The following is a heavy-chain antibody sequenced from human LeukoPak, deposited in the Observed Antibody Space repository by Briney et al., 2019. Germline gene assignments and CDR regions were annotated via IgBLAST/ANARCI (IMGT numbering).Heavy chain of an antibody. Sequence: SETLSLTCTVSGGSISSSSYYWGWIRQPPGKGLEWIGSIYYSGSTYYNPSLKSRVTISVDTSKNQFSLKLSSVTAADTAVHYCARDKQWLDAFDIWGQGTMVTVSS. V-gene: IGHV4-39*07. CDR2: IYYSGST. J-gene: IGHJ3*02. CDR1: GGSISSSSYY. D-gene: IGHD6-19*01. CDR3: ARDKQWLDAFDI.